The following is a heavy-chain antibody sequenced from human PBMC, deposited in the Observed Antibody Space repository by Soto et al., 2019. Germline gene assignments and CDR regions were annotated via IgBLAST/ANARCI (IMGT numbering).Heavy chain of an antibody. J-gene: IGHJ6*02. CDR2: IIPIFGTA. Sequence: ASVKVSCKASGGTFSSYAISWVRQAPGQGLEWMGGIIPIFGTANYAQKFQGRVTITADESTSTAYMELSSLRSEDTAVYYCARDQRTAMVTNYYYGMDVWGQGTTVTVSS. CDR1: GGTFSSYA. CDR3: ARDQRTAMVTNYYYGMDV. D-gene: IGHD5-18*01. V-gene: IGHV1-69*13.